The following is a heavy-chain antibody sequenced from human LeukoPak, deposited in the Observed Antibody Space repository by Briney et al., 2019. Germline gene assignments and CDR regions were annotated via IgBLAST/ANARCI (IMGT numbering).Heavy chain of an antibody. CDR1: GFTFSSYS. V-gene: IGHV3-21*01. J-gene: IGHJ4*02. Sequence: GGSLRLSCAASGFTFSSYSMNWVRQAPGKGLECVSSISSSSSYIYYADSVKGRFTISRDNAKNSLYLQMNSLRAEDTAVYYCARLGILTGYYSIWGQGTLVTVSS. CDR2: ISSSSSYI. D-gene: IGHD3-9*01. CDR3: ARLGILTGYYSI.